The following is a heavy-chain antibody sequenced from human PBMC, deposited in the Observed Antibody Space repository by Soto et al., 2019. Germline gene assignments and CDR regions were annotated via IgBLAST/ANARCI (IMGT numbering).Heavy chain of an antibody. CDR3: APDQGGDTGYSYGRDAFDI. CDR1: GYTLTELS. Sequence: GASVKVSCKVSGYTLTELSMHWVRQAPGKGLEWMGGFDPEDGETIYAQKFQGRVTMTEDTSTDTAYMELSSLRSEDTAVYYCAPDQGGDTGYSYGRDAFDIWGQGTLVTVSS. V-gene: IGHV1-24*01. D-gene: IGHD5-18*01. CDR2: FDPEDGET. J-gene: IGHJ3*02.